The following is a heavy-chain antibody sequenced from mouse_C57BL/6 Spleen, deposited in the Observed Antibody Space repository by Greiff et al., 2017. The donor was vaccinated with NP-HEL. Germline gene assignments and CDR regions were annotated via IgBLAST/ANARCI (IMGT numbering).Heavy chain of an antibody. D-gene: IGHD3-1*01. CDR2: ISDGGSYT. CDR3: AREEGGYEGFAY. Sequence: EVNVVESGGGLVKPGGSLKLSCAASGFTFSSYAMSWVRQTPEKRLEWVATISDGGSYTYYPDNVKGRFTISRDNAKNNLYLQMSHRKSEDTAMYYCAREEGGYEGFAYWGQGTLVTVSA. V-gene: IGHV5-4*01. CDR1: GFTFSSYA. J-gene: IGHJ3*01.